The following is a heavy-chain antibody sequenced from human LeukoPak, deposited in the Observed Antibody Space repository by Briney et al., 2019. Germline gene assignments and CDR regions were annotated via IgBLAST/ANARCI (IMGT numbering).Heavy chain of an antibody. V-gene: IGHV1-8*01. D-gene: IGHD6-19*01. CDR1: GYTFTSYD. Sequence: GASVKVSCKASGYTFTSYDINWVRQATGQGLEWMGWMNPNSGNTGYAQKLQGRVTMTRDTSTSTVYMELSSLRSEDTAVYYCATPNGGSGREWYMDVWGKGTTVTVSS. J-gene: IGHJ6*03. CDR3: ATPNGGSGREWYMDV. CDR2: MNPNSGNT.